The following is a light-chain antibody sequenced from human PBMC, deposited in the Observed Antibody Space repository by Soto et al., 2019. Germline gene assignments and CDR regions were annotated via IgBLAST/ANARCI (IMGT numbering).Light chain of an antibody. Sequence: EIVLTQSPGTLSLSPGERATLSCRASQSVSTNYLAWYQRKPGQPPRLLIYGASSKATDIPNRFSGSGSGTDFSLTISRLKAEDFAVYYCQQYGSSPPTFGQGTKVEI. J-gene: IGKJ1*01. V-gene: IGKV3-20*01. CDR1: QSVSTNY. CDR2: GAS. CDR3: QQYGSSPPT.